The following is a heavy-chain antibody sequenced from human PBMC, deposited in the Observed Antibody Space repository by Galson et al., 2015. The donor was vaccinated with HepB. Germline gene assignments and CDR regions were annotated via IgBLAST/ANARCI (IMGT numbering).Heavy chain of an antibody. D-gene: IGHD3-10*01. J-gene: IGHJ4*02. V-gene: IGHV2-5*02. Sequence: PALVKPTQTLTVTCTFSGFSLSTSGVAVGWIRQPPGKALEWLSLIYWDNDKRYSPSLKSRLTITKDTSKNQVVLTMTNMDPVDTAAYYCALSSFYGSGSNYPDYRGQGSLVTASS. CDR2: IYWDNDK. CDR3: ALSSFYGSGSNYPDY. CDR1: GFSLSTSGVA.